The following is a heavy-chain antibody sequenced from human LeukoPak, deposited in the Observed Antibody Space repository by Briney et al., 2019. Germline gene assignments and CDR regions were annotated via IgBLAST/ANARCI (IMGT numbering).Heavy chain of an antibody. CDR3: ARNLWFGESSDAFDM. CDR1: GYSFTGHY. V-gene: IGHV1-2*02. D-gene: IGHD3-10*01. Sequence: RASVKASCKASGYSFTGHYMHWVRQAPGQGLEWMGWISPKSGGTNYAQKFQGRVTMTRDTSISTAYMDMSSLRSDDTAVYYCARNLWFGESSDAFDMWGQGTMVTVSS. CDR2: ISPKSGGT. J-gene: IGHJ3*02.